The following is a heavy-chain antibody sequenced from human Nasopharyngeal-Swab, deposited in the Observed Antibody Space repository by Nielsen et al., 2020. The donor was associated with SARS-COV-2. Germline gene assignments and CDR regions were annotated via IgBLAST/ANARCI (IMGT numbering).Heavy chain of an antibody. CDR2: IYYSGST. V-gene: IGHV4-59*12. CDR3: ARGLTYYDFWSGPYNWFDP. J-gene: IGHJ5*02. D-gene: IGHD3-3*01. Sequence: GSLRLSCTVSGGSISSYYWSWIRQPPGKGLEWIGYIYYSGSTNYNPSLKSRVTISVDTSKNQFSLKLSSVTAADTAVYYCARGLTYYDFWSGPYNWFDPWGQGTLVTVSS. CDR1: GGSISSYY.